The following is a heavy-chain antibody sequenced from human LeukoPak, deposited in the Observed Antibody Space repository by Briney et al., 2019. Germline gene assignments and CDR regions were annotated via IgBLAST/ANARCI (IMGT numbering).Heavy chain of an antibody. D-gene: IGHD1-26*01. V-gene: IGHV1-18*01. CDR1: GYTFTSYG. CDR2: ISTYNGNT. J-gene: IGHJ3*02. CDR3: ARDLRLRFSGTYLPAHDAFHT. Sequence: ASVKVSCKASGYTFTSYGISWVRQAPGQGLEWMGWISTYNGNTNYAQKVQGRVTMTTDTSTNTAYMELRSLKSDDTAVYYCARDLRLRFSGTYLPAHDAFHTWGQGTMVTVSS.